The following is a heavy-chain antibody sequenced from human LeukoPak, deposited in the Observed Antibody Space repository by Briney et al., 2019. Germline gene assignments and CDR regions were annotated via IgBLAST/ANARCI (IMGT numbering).Heavy chain of an antibody. CDR2: ISGSGDNT. Sequence: HPGGSLRLSCAASGFTFSTYSMNWVRQAPEKGLEWVSAISGSGDNTYYADSVKGRFTISRDNSKNTLHLQMNSLRVEDTAVYYCAKDPTGLGTAEYFQHWGQGTLVTVSS. CDR1: GFTFSTYS. V-gene: IGHV3-23*01. J-gene: IGHJ1*01. D-gene: IGHD6-13*01. CDR3: AKDPTGLGTAEYFQH.